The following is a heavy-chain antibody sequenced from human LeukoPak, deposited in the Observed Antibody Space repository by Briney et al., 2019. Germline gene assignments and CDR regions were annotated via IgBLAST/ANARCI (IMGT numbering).Heavy chain of an antibody. Sequence: ASVKVSCKASGYTFTSYDINWVRQATGQGLEWMGWMNPNSGNKGYAQKFQGRVTITRNTSISTAYIELSSLRSEDTAVYYCARKQQRIEGFDPWGQGTLVTVSS. CDR3: ARKQQRIEGFDP. D-gene: IGHD6-13*01. CDR2: MNPNSGNK. V-gene: IGHV1-8*03. J-gene: IGHJ5*02. CDR1: GYTFTSYD.